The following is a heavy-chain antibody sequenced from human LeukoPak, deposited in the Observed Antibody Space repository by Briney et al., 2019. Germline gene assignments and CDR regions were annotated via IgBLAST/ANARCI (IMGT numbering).Heavy chain of an antibody. CDR2: MYTSGST. Sequence: SETLSLTCTVSGGSINSYYWSWIRQPAGKGLEWIGRMYTSGSTNYNPSLKSRVTMSLDTSKKQFSLRLSSVTAADTAVYYCARGATGATFSWFDPWGQGTLVTVSS. D-gene: IGHD1-1*01. V-gene: IGHV4-4*07. CDR1: GGSINSYY. CDR3: ARGATGATFSWFDP. J-gene: IGHJ5*02.